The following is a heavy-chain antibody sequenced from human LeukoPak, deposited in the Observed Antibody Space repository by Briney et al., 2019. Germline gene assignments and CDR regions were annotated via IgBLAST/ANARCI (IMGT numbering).Heavy chain of an antibody. CDR3: AKDPYDSSGYYFPRHYYFDY. Sequence: PGGSLRLSCAASGFTFSSYAMSWVRQAPGKGLEWVSAISGSGSSTYYADSVKGGFTISRDNSKNTLYLQMNSLRAEDTAVYYCAKDPYDSSGYYFPRHYYFDYWGQGTLVTVSS. CDR2: ISGSGSST. V-gene: IGHV3-23*01. J-gene: IGHJ4*02. D-gene: IGHD3-22*01. CDR1: GFTFSSYA.